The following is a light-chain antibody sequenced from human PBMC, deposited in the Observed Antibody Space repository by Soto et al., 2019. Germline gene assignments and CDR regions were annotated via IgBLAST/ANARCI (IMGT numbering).Light chain of an antibody. Sequence: DIQMPQSPSSLYASVGDRVTITCLASQTLVTYLNWYQHKPGKAPKLLVYDASTLQSGVPSLFSASGSGTDVTLTISNRQPEDFATYYGQQNYITPPFTFGGGTKVEI. CDR3: QQNYITPPFT. CDR2: DAS. V-gene: IGKV1-39*01. J-gene: IGKJ4*01. CDR1: QTLVTY.